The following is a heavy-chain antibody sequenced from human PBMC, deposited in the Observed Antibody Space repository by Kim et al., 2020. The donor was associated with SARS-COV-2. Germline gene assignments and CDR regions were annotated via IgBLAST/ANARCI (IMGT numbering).Heavy chain of an antibody. D-gene: IGHD4-17*01. CDR2: INHSGST. Sequence: SETLSLTCAVYGGSFSGYYWSWIRQPPGKGLEWIGEINHSGSTNYNPSLKSRVTISVDTSKNQFSLKLSSVTAADTAVYYCARGGYGDYVVGFVGNWFDPWGQGTLVTVSS. V-gene: IGHV4-34*01. J-gene: IGHJ5*02. CDR1: GGSFSGYY. CDR3: ARGGYGDYVVGFVGNWFDP.